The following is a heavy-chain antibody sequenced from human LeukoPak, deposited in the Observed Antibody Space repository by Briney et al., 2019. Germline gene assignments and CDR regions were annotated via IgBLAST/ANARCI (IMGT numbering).Heavy chain of an antibody. CDR3: ASRRAAAGNWRED. V-gene: IGHV4-39*01. J-gene: IGHJ4*02. Sequence: PSETLSLTCTVSGGSTSSSSYYWGWIRQPPGKGLEWIGSIYYSGSTYYNPSLKSRVTISVDTSKNQFSLKLSSVTAADTAVYYCASRRAAAGNWREDWGQGTLVTVSS. D-gene: IGHD6-13*01. CDR2: IYYSGST. CDR1: GGSTSSSSYY.